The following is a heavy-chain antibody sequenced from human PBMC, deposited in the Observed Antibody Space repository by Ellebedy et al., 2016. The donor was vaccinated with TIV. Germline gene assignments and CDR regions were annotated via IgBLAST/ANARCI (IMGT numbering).Heavy chain of an antibody. V-gene: IGHV1-2*02. CDR3: VRDLTNYGSSSY. J-gene: IGHJ4*02. Sequence: AASVKVSCKASGYTFTGYSIHWVRQAPGQGLEWVAWINPNSGDTAYAQNLQGRVTVTGDTSISTAYMELSRLISDDTAVYYCVRDLTNYGSSSYWGQGTLVTVSS. CDR2: INPNSGDT. D-gene: IGHD3-22*01. CDR1: GYTFTGYS.